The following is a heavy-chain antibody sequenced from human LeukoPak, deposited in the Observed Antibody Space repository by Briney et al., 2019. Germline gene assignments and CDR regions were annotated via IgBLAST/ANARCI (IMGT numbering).Heavy chain of an antibody. Sequence: SVKVSCKASGGTFISYAISWVRQAPGQGLEWMGGIIPIFGTANYAQKFQGRVTITADESTSTAYMELSSLRSEDTAVYYCASLESYYDFWSGENYGMDVWGQGTTVTVS. CDR2: IIPIFGTA. CDR1: GGTFISYA. D-gene: IGHD3-3*01. CDR3: ASLESYYDFWSGENYGMDV. J-gene: IGHJ6*02. V-gene: IGHV1-69*13.